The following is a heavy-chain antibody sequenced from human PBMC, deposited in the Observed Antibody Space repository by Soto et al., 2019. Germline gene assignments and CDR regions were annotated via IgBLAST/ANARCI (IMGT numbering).Heavy chain of an antibody. D-gene: IGHD4-4*01. Sequence: QVQLVESGGGVVQPGRSLRLSCAASGFTFSSYGMHWVRQAPGKGLEWVAVIWYDGSNKYYADFVKGRFTISRDNSKNTLYLQMNSLRAEDTAVYYCARDYSIYFDYWGQGTLVTVSS. J-gene: IGHJ4*02. CDR1: GFTFSSYG. CDR2: IWYDGSNK. V-gene: IGHV3-33*01. CDR3: ARDYSIYFDY.